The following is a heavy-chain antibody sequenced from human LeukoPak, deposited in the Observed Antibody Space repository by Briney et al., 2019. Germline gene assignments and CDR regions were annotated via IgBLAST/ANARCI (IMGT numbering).Heavy chain of an antibody. Sequence: SETLSLTCAVYGGSFSGYYWSWIRQPPGKGLEWIGEINHSGSTNYNPSLKSRVTISVDTSKNQFSLKLSSVTAADTAVYYCARETYYGSGSYFIDYWGQGTLVTVSS. CDR1: GGSFSGYY. CDR2: INHSGST. CDR3: ARETYYGSGSYFIDY. V-gene: IGHV4-34*01. D-gene: IGHD3-10*01. J-gene: IGHJ4*02.